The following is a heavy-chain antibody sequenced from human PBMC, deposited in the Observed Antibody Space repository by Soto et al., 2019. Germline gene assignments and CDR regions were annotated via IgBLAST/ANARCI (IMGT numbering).Heavy chain of an antibody. Sequence: SVKVSCKASGYTFTGYYMHWGRQAPVQGLEWMGWINPNSGGTNYAQKFQGRVTMTRDTSISTAYMELSRLRSDDTAVYYCASPNPHYYDFWSGYYTDYYYYGMDVWGQGTTVTVSS. D-gene: IGHD3-3*01. CDR3: ASPNPHYYDFWSGYYTDYYYYGMDV. V-gene: IGHV1-2*02. CDR2: INPNSGGT. CDR1: GYTFTGYY. J-gene: IGHJ6*02.